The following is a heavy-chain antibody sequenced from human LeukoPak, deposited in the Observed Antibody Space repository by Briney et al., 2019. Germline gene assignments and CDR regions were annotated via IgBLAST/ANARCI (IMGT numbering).Heavy chain of an antibody. D-gene: IGHD3-3*01. CDR3: ARVDPALRFLEWLYPDA. CDR2: INHSGST. J-gene: IGHJ5*02. CDR1: GGSFSGYY. Sequence: KSSETLSLTCAVYGGSFSGYYWSWIRQPPGKGLEWIGEINHSGSTNYNPSLKSRVTISVDTSKNQFSLKLSSVTAADTAVYYCARVDPALRFLEWLYPDAGGQGTLVTVSS. V-gene: IGHV4-34*01.